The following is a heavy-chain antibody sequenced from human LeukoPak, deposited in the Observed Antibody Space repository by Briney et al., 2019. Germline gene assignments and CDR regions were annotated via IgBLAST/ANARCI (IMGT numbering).Heavy chain of an antibody. CDR3: ARIRESLGLGAFDI. V-gene: IGHV3-74*03. J-gene: IGHJ3*02. D-gene: IGHD7-27*01. Sequence: EGSLRLSCAASGFSFSNYWMCWVRQAPGKGLVCVSRINSDGSTTTYADSVKGRFTISRDNAKNTLYLQMNSLRAEDSALYYCARIRESLGLGAFDIWGQGTMVTVSS. CDR1: GFSFSNYW. CDR2: INSDGSTT.